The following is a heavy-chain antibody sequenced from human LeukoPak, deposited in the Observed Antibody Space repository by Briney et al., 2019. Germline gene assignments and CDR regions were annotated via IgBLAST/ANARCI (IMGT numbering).Heavy chain of an antibody. D-gene: IGHD6-6*01. CDR1: GYTFTGYY. Sequence: ASVKVSCKASGYTFTGYYMHWVRQAPGQGLEWMGWINPNSGGTNYTQKFQGRVTMTRDTSISTAYMELSRLRSDDTAVYYCARASWGQLVLDYWGQGTLVTVSS. CDR2: INPNSGGT. J-gene: IGHJ4*02. CDR3: ARASWGQLVLDY. V-gene: IGHV1-2*02.